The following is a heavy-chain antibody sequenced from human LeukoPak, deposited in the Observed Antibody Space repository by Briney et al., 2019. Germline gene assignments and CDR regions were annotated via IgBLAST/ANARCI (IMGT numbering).Heavy chain of an antibody. CDR1: GFTFDDYA. D-gene: IGHD3-22*01. CDR2: ISWNSGSI. Sequence: GGSLRLSCAASGFTFDDYAMHWVRHAPGKGLEWVSGISWNSGSIGYADSVKGRFTISRDNAKNSLYLQMNSLRAEDTALYYCAKDVGHYYDSSGYFDYWGQGTLVTVSS. CDR3: AKDVGHYYDSSGYFDY. V-gene: IGHV3-9*01. J-gene: IGHJ4*02.